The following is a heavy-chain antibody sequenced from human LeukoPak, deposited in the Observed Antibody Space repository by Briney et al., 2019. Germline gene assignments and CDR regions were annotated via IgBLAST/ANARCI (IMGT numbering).Heavy chain of an antibody. CDR2: INSDGSST. J-gene: IGHJ6*02. CDR1: GFTSSSYW. Sequence: GGSLRLSCAASGFTSSSYWMHWVRQAPGKGLVWVSHINSDGSSTSYADSVKGRFTISRDNAKNTVYLQMNSLRAEDTALYYCARSPYYYGMDVWGQGTTVTVSS. CDR3: ARSPYYYGMDV. V-gene: IGHV3-74*01.